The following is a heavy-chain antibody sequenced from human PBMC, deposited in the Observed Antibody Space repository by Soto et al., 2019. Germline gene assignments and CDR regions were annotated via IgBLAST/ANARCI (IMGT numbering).Heavy chain of an antibody. Sequence: GSLRLSCAASGFTFSSYWMHWVRQAPGKGLVWVSRINSDGSSTSYADSVKGRFTISRDNAKNTLYLQMNSLRAEDTAVYYCARSRAAVAGFSFDYWGQGTLVTVSS. CDR3: ARSRAAVAGFSFDY. V-gene: IGHV3-74*01. D-gene: IGHD6-19*01. J-gene: IGHJ4*02. CDR1: GFTFSSYW. CDR2: INSDGSST.